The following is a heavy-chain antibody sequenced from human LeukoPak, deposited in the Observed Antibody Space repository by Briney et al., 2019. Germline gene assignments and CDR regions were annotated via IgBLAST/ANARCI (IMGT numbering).Heavy chain of an antibody. D-gene: IGHD2-21*01. CDR3: ARHRFASPLDS. CDR1: GVSSSSSY. J-gene: IGHJ4*02. Sequence: SETLSLTCTVSGVSSSSSYWSWIRQPPGRGLEWIGYIFYTGDSNHNPSFKSRVSISLDTSKDQISLKLSSVTAADTAVYYCARHRFASPLDSWGQGTLVTVSS. V-gene: IGHV4-59*08. CDR2: IFYTGDS.